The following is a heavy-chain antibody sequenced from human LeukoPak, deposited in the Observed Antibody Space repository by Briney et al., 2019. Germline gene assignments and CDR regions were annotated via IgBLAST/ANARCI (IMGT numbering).Heavy chain of an antibody. D-gene: IGHD4-11*01. CDR1: GGSISSGDHF. CDR2: IYYSGST. CDR3: VRDGDDYSTYGIDY. J-gene: IGHJ4*02. Sequence: PSETLSLTCTVSGGSISSGDHFWSWIRQPPGKGLEWIGYIYYSGSTYYNPSLKSRVTISVDTSKNQFSLKLSSMTAAGTAVYYCVRDGDDYSTYGIDYWGQGTLVTVSS. V-gene: IGHV4-30-4*08.